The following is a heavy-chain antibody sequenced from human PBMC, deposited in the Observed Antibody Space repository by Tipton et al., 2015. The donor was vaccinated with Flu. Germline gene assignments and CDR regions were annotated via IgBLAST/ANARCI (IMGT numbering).Heavy chain of an antibody. Sequence: TLSLTCKVSGVSISGNYWSWIRQSPGEGLEWIGYIFDSGSTNYNPSLKSRVTISVDTSKNQFSLKLRSVTAADTAVYYCARRDYSNYVSDPKNWFDPWGQGALVTVSS. CDR2: IFDSGST. CDR1: GVSISGNY. J-gene: IGHJ5*02. V-gene: IGHV4-59*08. D-gene: IGHD4-11*01. CDR3: ARRDYSNYVSDPKNWFDP.